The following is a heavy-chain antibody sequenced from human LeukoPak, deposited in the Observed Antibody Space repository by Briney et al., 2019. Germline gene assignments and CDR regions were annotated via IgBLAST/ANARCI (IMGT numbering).Heavy chain of an antibody. Sequence: SETLSLTCIVSSGSISTYYWSWIRQPPGKALEWIGYIYYSGSTKYNPSLKSRVTISVDTSKNQFSLKLSSVTAADTAVYYCARVLGSGWVPYRWFDPWGQGTLVTVSS. CDR2: IYYSGST. D-gene: IGHD6-19*01. J-gene: IGHJ5*02. CDR3: ARVLGSGWVPYRWFDP. CDR1: SGSISTYY. V-gene: IGHV4-59*12.